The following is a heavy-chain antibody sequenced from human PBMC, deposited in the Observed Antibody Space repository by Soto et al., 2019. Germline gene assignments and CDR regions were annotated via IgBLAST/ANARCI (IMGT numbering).Heavy chain of an antibody. CDR1: GFTFSTYD. J-gene: IGHJ4*02. D-gene: IGHD6-13*01. Sequence: EVQLLESGGGLVQPGGSLRLSCAASGFTFSTYDMSWVRQAPGKGLEWVSSINGGGGATYYADSVRGRFSISRDNSKKTLYLQMNSLRVEDTAVYYCAKFLSSWYLEDFWGQGTLVTVSS. CDR2: INGGGGAT. CDR3: AKFLSSWYLEDF. V-gene: IGHV3-23*01.